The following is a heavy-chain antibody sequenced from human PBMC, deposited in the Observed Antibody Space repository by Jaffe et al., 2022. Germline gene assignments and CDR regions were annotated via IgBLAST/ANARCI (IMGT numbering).Heavy chain of an antibody. V-gene: IGHV1-46*01. CDR2: INPSGGST. D-gene: IGHD4-17*01. J-gene: IGHJ4*02. CDR3: ARKPGKGDDSTVTSFDY. Sequence: QVQLVQSGAEVKKPGASVKVSCKASGYTFTSYYMHWVRQAPGQGLEWMGIINPSGGSTSYAQKFQGRVTMTRDTSTSTVYMELSSLRSEDTAVYYCARKPGKGDDSTVTSFDYWGQGTLVTVSS. CDR1: GYTFTSYY.